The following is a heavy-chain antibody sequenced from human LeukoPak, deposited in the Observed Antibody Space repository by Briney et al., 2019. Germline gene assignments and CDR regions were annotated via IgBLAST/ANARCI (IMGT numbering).Heavy chain of an antibody. CDR2: ISGSGGST. V-gene: IGHV3-23*01. D-gene: IGHD3-10*01. CDR1: GFTFSSYA. J-gene: IGHJ4*02. Sequence: GGSLRLSCAASGFTFSSYAMSWVRQARGRRLEWVSAISGSGGSTYYADSVKGRFTISRDNSKNTLYLQMNSLRAEDTAVYYCAQNRGCWFGELFHFDYWGQGTLVTVSS. CDR3: AQNRGCWFGELFHFDY.